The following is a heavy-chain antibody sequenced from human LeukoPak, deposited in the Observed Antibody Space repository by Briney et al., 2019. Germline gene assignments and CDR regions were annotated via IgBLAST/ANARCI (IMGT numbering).Heavy chain of an antibody. J-gene: IGHJ5*01. CDR2: ISSSSSYI. Sequence: GGSLRLSCAASGFTFSSYSMNWVRQAPGKGLEWVSSISSSSSYIYYADSVKGRFTISRDNAKNSLYLQMNSLRAEDTAVYYCARHFRSLRLGEAGLTDSWGQGTLVSVSS. CDR3: ARHFRSLRLGEAGLTDS. V-gene: IGHV3-21*04. D-gene: IGHD3-16*01. CDR1: GFTFSSYS.